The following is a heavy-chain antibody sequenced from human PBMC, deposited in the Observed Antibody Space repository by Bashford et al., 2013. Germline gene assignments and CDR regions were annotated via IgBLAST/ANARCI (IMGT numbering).Heavy chain of an antibody. CDR3: ASRPDSSLFILFDY. V-gene: IGHV1-2*02. Sequence: ASVKVSCKASGYTFTGYYLHWVRQAPGQGLEWMGWINPNSGGTNYAQKFQGRVTMTRDTSLNTVYMELASLRSDDTAVYYCASRPDSSLFILFDYWGQGTLVTVSS. D-gene: IGHD2-21*01. CDR1: GYTFTGYY. J-gene: IGHJ4*02. CDR2: INPNSGGT.